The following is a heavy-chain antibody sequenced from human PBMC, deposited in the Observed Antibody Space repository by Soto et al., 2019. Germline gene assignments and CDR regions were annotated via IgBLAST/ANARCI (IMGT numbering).Heavy chain of an antibody. Sequence: GGSLRLSCAASGFTFSSYAMSWVRQAPGKGLEWVSAISGSGGSTYYADSVKGRFTISRDNSKNTLYLQMNSLRAEDTAVYYCAKGSSGSRYQYYFDYWGQGTLVTVSS. J-gene: IGHJ4*02. CDR2: ISGSGGST. CDR1: GFTFSSYA. CDR3: AKGSSGSRYQYYFDY. V-gene: IGHV3-23*01. D-gene: IGHD3-10*01.